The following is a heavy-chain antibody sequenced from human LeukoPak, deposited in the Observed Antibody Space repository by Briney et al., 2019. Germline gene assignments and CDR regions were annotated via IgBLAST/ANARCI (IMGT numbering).Heavy chain of an antibody. Sequence: SETLSLTCSVSGGSITSYYWSWIRQPPGKGLEWIGYIYYSGSTNYNPSLKSRVTISVDTSKNQFSLKLSSVTAADTAVYYCARQRNCSGGSCYSPFYPKLFDYWGQGTLVTVSS. V-gene: IGHV4-59*08. CDR2: IYYSGST. CDR1: GGSITSYY. J-gene: IGHJ4*02. CDR3: ARQRNCSGGSCYSPFYPKLFDY. D-gene: IGHD2-15*01.